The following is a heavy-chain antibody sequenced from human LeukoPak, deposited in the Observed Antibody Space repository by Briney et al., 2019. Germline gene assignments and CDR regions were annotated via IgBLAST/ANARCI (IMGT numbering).Heavy chain of an antibody. Sequence: SGTLSLTCAVSGGSISSSNWWSWVRQPPGKGLEWIGEIYHSGSTNYNPSLKSRVTISVDTSKNQFSLKLSSVTAADTAVYYCARGLKQWLVRGFDYWGQGTLVTVSS. V-gene: IGHV4-4*02. CDR1: GGSISSSNW. J-gene: IGHJ4*02. CDR3: ARGLKQWLVRGFDY. CDR2: IYHSGST. D-gene: IGHD6-19*01.